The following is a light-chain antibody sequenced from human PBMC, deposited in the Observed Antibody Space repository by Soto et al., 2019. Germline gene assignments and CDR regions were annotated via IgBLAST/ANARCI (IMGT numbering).Light chain of an antibody. J-gene: IGKJ3*01. CDR1: QGISSY. Sequence: IQLTQSPSSLSASVGDRVTITCRASQGISSYLAWYQQNPGKAPKLLIYAASTLQSGVPSRFSGSGSRTDFTLTICRLQPEEFATYYCQQVHRYPLFGPGTKVDTK. CDR2: AAS. V-gene: IGKV1-9*01. CDR3: QQVHRYPL.